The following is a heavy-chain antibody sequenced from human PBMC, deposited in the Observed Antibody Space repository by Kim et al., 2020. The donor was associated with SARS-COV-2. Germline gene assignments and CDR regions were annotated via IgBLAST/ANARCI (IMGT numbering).Heavy chain of an antibody. CDR3: ARVCCSTSCRYYYYGMDG. J-gene: IGHJ6*02. Sequence: ASVKVSCKASGYTFTSYDINWVRQATGQGLEWMGWMNPNSGNTGYAQKFQGRVTMTRNTSISTAYMALSSLRSEDTAVYYCARVCCSTSCRYYYYGMDGWGQGTTVTVSS. CDR1: GYTFTSYD. V-gene: IGHV1-8*01. CDR2: MNPNSGNT. D-gene: IGHD2-2*01.